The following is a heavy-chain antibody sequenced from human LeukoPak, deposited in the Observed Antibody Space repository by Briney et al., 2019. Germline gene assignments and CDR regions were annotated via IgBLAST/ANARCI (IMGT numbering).Heavy chain of an antibody. CDR1: GYTFSNYG. CDR3: ARGPSLLSFLDY. J-gene: IGHJ4*02. V-gene: IGHV1-18*01. Sequence: ASVKVSCKASGYTFSNYGISWVRQAPGQGLEWMGWISEYNGNTHYAQKFQGRVTMTTDTSTSTAYMELRSLRSDDTAVYYCARGPSLLSFLDYWGQGTLVTVSS. CDR2: ISEYNGNT. D-gene: IGHD3-10*01.